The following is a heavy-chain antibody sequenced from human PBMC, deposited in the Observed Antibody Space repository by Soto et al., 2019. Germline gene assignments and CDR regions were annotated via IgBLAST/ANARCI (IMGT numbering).Heavy chain of an antibody. CDR3: ARVGAAAGWFDP. CDR2: IIPIFGTA. J-gene: IGHJ5*02. CDR1: GGTFSSYA. V-gene: IGHV1-69*06. D-gene: IGHD3-16*01. Sequence: ASVKVSCKASGGTFSSYAISWVRQAPGQGLEWMGGIIPIFGTANYAQKFQGRVTITADKSTSTAYMELSSLRSEDTAVYYCARVGAAAGWFDPWGQGTLVTVSS.